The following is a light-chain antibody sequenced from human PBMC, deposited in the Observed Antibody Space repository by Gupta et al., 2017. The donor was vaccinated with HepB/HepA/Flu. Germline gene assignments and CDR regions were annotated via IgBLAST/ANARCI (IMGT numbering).Light chain of an antibody. CDR1: SSDVGGYNY. CDR2: DVS. CDR3: SSSTSSSAYV. J-gene: IGLJ1*01. V-gene: IGLV2-14*03. Sequence: QSALTQPASVSGSPGPSITISCTGTSSDVGGYNYVSWYQQHPGKAPKLMIYDVSNRPAGVSNRFSASKSGNTASLTISGLQAEDDADYYCSSSTSSSAYVFGTGTKVTVL.